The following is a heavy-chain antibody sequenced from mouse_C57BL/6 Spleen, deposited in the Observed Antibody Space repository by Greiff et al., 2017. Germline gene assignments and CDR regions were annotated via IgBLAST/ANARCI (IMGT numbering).Heavy chain of an antibody. CDR2: ISSGGSYT. D-gene: IGHD2-4*01. Sequence: EVKLMESGGDLVKPGGSLKLSCAASGFTFSSYGMSWVRQTPDKRLEWVATISSGGSYTYYPASVKGRFTISRDNAKNTLYLQMSSLKSEDTAMYYCARSPYDYDGYYFDYWGQGTTLTVSS. J-gene: IGHJ2*01. V-gene: IGHV5-6*01. CDR1: GFTFSSYG. CDR3: ARSPYDYDGYYFDY.